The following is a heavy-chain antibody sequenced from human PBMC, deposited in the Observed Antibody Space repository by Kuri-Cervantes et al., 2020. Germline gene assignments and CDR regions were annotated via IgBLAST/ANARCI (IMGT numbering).Heavy chain of an antibody. J-gene: IGHJ3*02. Sequence: GESLKISCKGSGYSFTSYWIGWVRQMPGKGLEWMGIIYPGDSDTRYSPSFQGQVTISADKSISTAYLQWSSLKASDTAMYYCARPSDHVWGSYRQNAFDIWGQGTMVTVSS. V-gene: IGHV5-51*01. CDR1: GYSFTSYW. CDR3: ARPSDHVWGSYRQNAFDI. CDR2: IYPGDSDT. D-gene: IGHD3-16*02.